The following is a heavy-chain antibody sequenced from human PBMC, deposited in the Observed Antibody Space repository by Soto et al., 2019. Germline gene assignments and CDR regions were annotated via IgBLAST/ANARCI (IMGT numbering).Heavy chain of an antibody. D-gene: IGHD3-10*01. CDR1: AAAISSAVHY. CDR3: ARHTDCGSGSSCLGSDNMDTDAFDI. Sequence: SKTRSLTCTVSAAAISSAVHYSGCIRQPPGKGLEWIGTIYYSGNIYNNPSLRSRVTISMDTSKNQFSLRLTSVTAADTAVYYCARHTDCGSGSSCLGSDNMDTDAFDIWGQGTMVT. V-gene: IGHV4-39*01. J-gene: IGHJ3*02. CDR2: IYYSGNI.